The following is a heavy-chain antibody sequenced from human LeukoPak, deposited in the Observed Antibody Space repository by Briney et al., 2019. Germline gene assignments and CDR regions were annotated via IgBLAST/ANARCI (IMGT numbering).Heavy chain of an antibody. Sequence: GGSLRLSCAASGFSFSSFAMTWARQAPGKGLEWVSSITGGHYATYNTDSVKGRFTISRDNAKNTLYLQMNSLRADDTAIYYCTKDPNGDYIGAFDPWGQGTLVTVSS. V-gene: IGHV3-23*01. CDR1: GFSFSSFA. CDR3: TKDPNGDYIGAFDP. D-gene: IGHD4-17*01. CDR2: ITGGHYAT. J-gene: IGHJ5*02.